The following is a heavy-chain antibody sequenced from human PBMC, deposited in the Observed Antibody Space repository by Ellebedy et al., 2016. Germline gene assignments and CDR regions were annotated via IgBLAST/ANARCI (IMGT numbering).Heavy chain of an antibody. CDR2: IHPNSGGT. V-gene: IGHV1-2*02. CDR3: ARGGKYYYMDL. D-gene: IGHD1-1*01. CDR1: GYPFIDYY. Sequence: ASVKVSXKASGYPFIDYYMHWVRQAPGQGLEWMGWIHPNSGGTSYAQKFQGRVTMTRDTSISTAYMELTRLRSDDTAMYYCARGGKYYYMDLWGKGTTVTVSS. J-gene: IGHJ6*03.